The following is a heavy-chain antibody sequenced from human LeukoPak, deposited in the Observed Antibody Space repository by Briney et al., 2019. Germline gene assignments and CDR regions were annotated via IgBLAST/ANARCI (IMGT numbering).Heavy chain of an antibody. CDR2: IKQDGSEK. CDR1: GFTFSSYW. Sequence: GGSLRLSCAASGFTFSSYWMSWVRQAPGKGLEWVANIKQDGSEKYYVDSVKGRFTISRDNAKNSLYLQMNSLRAEDTALYYCARDHYGSGSYVFDYWGQGTLVTVSS. V-gene: IGHV3-7*03. D-gene: IGHD3-10*01. CDR3: ARDHYGSGSYVFDY. J-gene: IGHJ4*02.